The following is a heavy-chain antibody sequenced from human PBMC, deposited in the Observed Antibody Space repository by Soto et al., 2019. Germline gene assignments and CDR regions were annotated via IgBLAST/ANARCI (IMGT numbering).Heavy chain of an antibody. V-gene: IGHV3-30*18. J-gene: IGHJ4*02. D-gene: IGHD1-26*01. CDR1: GFTFSSYG. Sequence: PGGSLRLSCAGSGFTFSSYGIHWVRQAPGKGLEWVAFISYDGGNEKYTESVKDRFTISRDDSHNVAYLQMSSLRTEDTAMYYCAKDRYSGTYPTDFDYWGQGSLVTVSS. CDR2: ISYDGGNE. CDR3: AKDRYSGTYPTDFDY.